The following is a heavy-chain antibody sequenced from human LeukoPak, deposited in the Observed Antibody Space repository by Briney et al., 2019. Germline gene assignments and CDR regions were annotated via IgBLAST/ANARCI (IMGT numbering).Heavy chain of an antibody. Sequence: GGSLRLSCAASGFTFRSYGMHWVRQAPGKGLEGVAVIWSDGSSKYYADSVKGRFTIARDNSKNTLYLQMSSLRAEDRAVYYCARDGNYNDNPGWDFDHWGQGTLVTVSS. J-gene: IGHJ4*02. CDR3: ARDGNYNDNPGWDFDH. CDR2: IWSDGSSK. CDR1: GFTFRSYG. D-gene: IGHD1-7*01. V-gene: IGHV3-33*01.